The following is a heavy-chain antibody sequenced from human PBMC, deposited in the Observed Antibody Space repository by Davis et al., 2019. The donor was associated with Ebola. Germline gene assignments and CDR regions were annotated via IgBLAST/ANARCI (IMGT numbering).Heavy chain of an antibody. CDR3: AREAIVVVPAGFDY. V-gene: IGHV3-33*08. D-gene: IGHD2-2*01. Sequence: GESLKISCAASGFTFSSYAMSWVPQAPGKGLQWVAVIWYDGSNKYYADSVKGRFTISRDNSKNTLYLQMNSLRAEDTVVYYCAREAIVVVPAGFDYWGQGTLVTVSS. J-gene: IGHJ4*02. CDR2: IWYDGSNK. CDR1: GFTFSSYA.